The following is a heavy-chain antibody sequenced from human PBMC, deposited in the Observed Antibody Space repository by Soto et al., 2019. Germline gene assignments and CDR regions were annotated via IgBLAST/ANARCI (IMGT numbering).Heavy chain of an antibody. CDR2: ISDNGGVT. Sequence: GGSLRLSCAASGFTFSSYAMSWVHQAPGKGLEWVSAISDNGGVTYYADAVKGRFTISRDNSKNTLHLQMNSLRAEDTAVYHCARDRPYYDILNGMDVWGQGTTVTVSS. D-gene: IGHD3-9*01. V-gene: IGHV3-23*01. J-gene: IGHJ6*02. CDR1: GFTFSSYA. CDR3: ARDRPYYDILNGMDV.